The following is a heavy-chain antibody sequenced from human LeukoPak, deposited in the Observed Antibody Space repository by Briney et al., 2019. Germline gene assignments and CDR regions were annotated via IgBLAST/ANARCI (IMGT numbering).Heavy chain of an antibody. V-gene: IGHV1-18*01. CDR2: ISAYNGNT. D-gene: IGHD6-19*01. CDR1: GYTFTSYG. J-gene: IGHJ5*02. CDR3: ARIVAVAGSTWFDP. Sequence: ASVKVSCKASGYTFTSYGINWVRQAPGQGLEWMGWISAYNGNTNYAQKLQGRVTMTTDTSTSTAYMELRSLRSDDTAVYYCARIVAVAGSTWFDPWGQGTLVTVSS.